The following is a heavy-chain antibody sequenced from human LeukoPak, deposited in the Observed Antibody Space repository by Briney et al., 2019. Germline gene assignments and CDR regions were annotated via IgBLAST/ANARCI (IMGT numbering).Heavy chain of an antibody. J-gene: IGHJ6*03. CDR1: GYTFTNYY. V-gene: IGHV1-46*01. D-gene: IGHD3-10*02. Sequence: ASVKVSCKASGYTFTNYYMHWVRQAPGQGLEWMGIINPSGGSTSYAQKFQGRVTMTRDTSTSTAYMELRSLGSDDTAVYYCARDGPLFGESPLYYMDVWGKGTTVTVSS. CDR3: ARDGPLFGESPLYYMDV. CDR2: INPSGGST.